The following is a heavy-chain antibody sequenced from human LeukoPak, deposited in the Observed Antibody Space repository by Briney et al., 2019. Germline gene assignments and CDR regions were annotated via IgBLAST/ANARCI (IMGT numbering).Heavy chain of an antibody. CDR2: ISYDGSNK. D-gene: IGHD1-26*01. V-gene: IGHV3-30-3*01. J-gene: IGHJ4*02. CDR1: GFTFSNYW. Sequence: GGSLRLSCAASGFTFSNYWMSWVRQAPGKGLEWVAVISYDGSNKYYADSVKGRFTISRDNSKNTLYLQMNSLRAEDTAVYYCARDGHGNSGNFYYLDNWGQGALVTVSS. CDR3: ARDGHGNSGNFYYLDN.